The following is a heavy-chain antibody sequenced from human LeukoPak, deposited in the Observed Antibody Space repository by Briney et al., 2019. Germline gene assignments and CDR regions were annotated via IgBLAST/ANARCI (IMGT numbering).Heavy chain of an antibody. D-gene: IGHD3-22*01. CDR1: GDSISTSNSY. CDR2: IYYSGNT. V-gene: IGHV4-39*07. Sequence: SETLSLTCTVSGDSISTSNSYWGWIRQPPGKGLEWIGSIYYSGNTYYNASLKSRVTISVDTSKNQFSLKLSSVTAADTAVYYCARDRRGDHYDSSGYEYYFDYWGQGTLVTVSS. J-gene: IGHJ4*02. CDR3: ARDRRGDHYDSSGYEYYFDY.